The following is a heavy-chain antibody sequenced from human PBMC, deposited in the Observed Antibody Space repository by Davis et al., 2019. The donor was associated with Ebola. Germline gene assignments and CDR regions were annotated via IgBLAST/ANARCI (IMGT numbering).Heavy chain of an antibody. D-gene: IGHD3-3*02. CDR1: GYSFTSYW. V-gene: IGHV5-51*01. CDR3: ARGTSLARNFDY. J-gene: IGHJ4*02. CDR2: IYPDDSDT. Sequence: GESLKISCKGSGYSFTSYWISWVRQMPGKGLEWMGIIYPDDSDTRYSPSFQGQVTISADESINTAYLQWSSLKASDTAMYYCARGTSLARNFDYWGQGTLVTVSS.